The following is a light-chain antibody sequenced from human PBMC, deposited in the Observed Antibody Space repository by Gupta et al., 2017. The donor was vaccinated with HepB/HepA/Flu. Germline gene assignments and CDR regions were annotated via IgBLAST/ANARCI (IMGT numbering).Light chain of an antibody. J-gene: IGLJ3*02. CDR1: SSDVGAYNY. V-gene: IGLV2-14*03. CDR3: SSYTNISTLV. CDR2: DVS. Sequence: QSALTQPASVSGSPGQSITISCAGTSSDVGAYNYVSWSQQHPGKAPKLIIYDVSDRPSGVSNRFSGSKSGNTASLSISGLQAEDEADYYCSSYTNISTLVFGGGTKLTVL.